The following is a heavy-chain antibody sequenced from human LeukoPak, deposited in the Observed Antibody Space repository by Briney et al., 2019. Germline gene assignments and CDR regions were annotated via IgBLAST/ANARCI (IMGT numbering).Heavy chain of an antibody. V-gene: IGHV1-2*02. CDR2: INPNSGGT. CDR3: ARGRHTTDY. CDR1: GYTFSGYF. D-gene: IGHD1-26*01. J-gene: IGHJ4*02. Sequence: ASVKVSCKASGYTFSGYFLHWVRQAPGQGLEWMGRINPNSGGTNYAQKFQGRVTLTRDTSISTAYMELSRLRSDDTAVYYCARGRHTTDYRGQGTLVTVSS.